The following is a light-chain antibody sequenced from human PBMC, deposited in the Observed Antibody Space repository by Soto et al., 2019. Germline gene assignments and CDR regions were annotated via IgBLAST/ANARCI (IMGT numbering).Light chain of an antibody. Sequence: DIQMTQSPSTLSASVGDRVTITCRASQSISTLLAWYQQKPGKAPKLLIYDASSLESGVPSRFSGSESGTEFTLTINSLQPDDFATYYCQQYNSYPWTFGQGTKV. V-gene: IGKV1-5*01. CDR1: QSISTL. CDR2: DAS. J-gene: IGKJ1*01. CDR3: QQYNSYPWT.